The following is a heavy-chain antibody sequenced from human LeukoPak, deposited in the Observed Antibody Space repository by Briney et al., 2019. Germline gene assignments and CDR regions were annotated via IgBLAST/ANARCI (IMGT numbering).Heavy chain of an antibody. CDR1: GGSISSSSYY. V-gene: IGHV4-39*01. Sequence: SETLSLTCTVSGGSISSSSYYWGWIRQPPGKGLEWIGSIYYSGSTYYNPSLMSRVTISVDTSKNQFSLKLSSVTAADTAVYYCARQDCSSTSCYLDYWGQGTLVTVSS. CDR3: ARQDCSSTSCYLDY. J-gene: IGHJ4*02. D-gene: IGHD2-2*01. CDR2: IYYSGST.